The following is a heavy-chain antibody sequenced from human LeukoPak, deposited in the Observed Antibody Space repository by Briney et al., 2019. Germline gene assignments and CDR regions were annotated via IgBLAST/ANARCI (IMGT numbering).Heavy chain of an antibody. Sequence: GGSLRLSCAASGFTFNSAWMSWVRQAPGKGLEWVGRIKGKTAAGAPDYVASVKGRFTISRDDSKNALFLQMNSLKTEDTAVYYCITGDYDFWSGFYSPNHYFDYWGQGTLVTVSS. CDR1: GFTFNSAW. CDR3: ITGDYDFWSGFYSPNHYFDY. D-gene: IGHD3-3*01. V-gene: IGHV3-15*01. CDR2: IKGKTAAGAP. J-gene: IGHJ4*02.